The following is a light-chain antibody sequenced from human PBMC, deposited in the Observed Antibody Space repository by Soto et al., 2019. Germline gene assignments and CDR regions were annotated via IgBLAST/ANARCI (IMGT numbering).Light chain of an antibody. Sequence: DIQMTQSPSSLSASVGDRVTITCRASQSISSYLHWYQQKPGRAPKLVIYAASSLQSGVPSRFSGSGSGTDFPLTISRLQPEDFATYYCQQTYSVPPWTFGQGTKVEIK. CDR1: QSISSY. J-gene: IGKJ1*01. V-gene: IGKV1-39*01. CDR2: AAS. CDR3: QQTYSVPPWT.